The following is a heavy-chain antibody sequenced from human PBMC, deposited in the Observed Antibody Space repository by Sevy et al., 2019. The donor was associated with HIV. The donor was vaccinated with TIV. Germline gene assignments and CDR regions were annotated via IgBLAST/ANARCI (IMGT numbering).Heavy chain of an antibody. CDR1: GFSVNSNY. CDR3: AGGKSGYGYALNY. D-gene: IGHD5-18*01. V-gene: IGHV3-66*01. J-gene: IGHJ4*02. Sequence: GGSLRLSCAASGFSVNSNYMTWVRQAPGKGLEGVSVIYSDETTYHADSVKDRFTISRDNSKNRLYLQMSSLRGEDTVIYYCAGGKSGYGYALNYWGQGTLVTVS. CDR2: IYSDETT.